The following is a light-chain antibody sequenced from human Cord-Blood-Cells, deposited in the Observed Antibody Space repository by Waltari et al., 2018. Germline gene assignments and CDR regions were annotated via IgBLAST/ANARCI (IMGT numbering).Light chain of an antibody. CDR2: DVS. Sequence: QSALTQPASVSGSSGQSITISCTGTSSDVGGYNYVSWYPQHPGKAPKLMIYDVSNRPSGVSNRFSGSKSGNTASLTISGLQAEDEADYYCSSYTSSSTLDVFGTGTKVTVL. CDR3: SSYTSSSTLDV. CDR1: SSDVGGYNY. V-gene: IGLV2-14*01. J-gene: IGLJ1*01.